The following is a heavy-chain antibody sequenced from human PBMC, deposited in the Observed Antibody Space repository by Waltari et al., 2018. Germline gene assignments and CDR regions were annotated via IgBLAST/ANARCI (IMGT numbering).Heavy chain of an antibody. CDR3: AKPYYYDSSGYPGRSYYFDY. CDR2: ISGSGGST. V-gene: IGHV3-23*01. CDR1: GFTFSSYA. D-gene: IGHD3-22*01. Sequence: EVQLLESGGGLVQPGGSLRLSCAASGFTFSSYAMSWVRPAPGKGLEWVSAISGSGGSTYYADSVKGRFTISRDNSKNTLYLQMNSLRAEDTAVYYCAKPYYYDSSGYPGRSYYFDYWGQGTLVTVSS. J-gene: IGHJ4*02.